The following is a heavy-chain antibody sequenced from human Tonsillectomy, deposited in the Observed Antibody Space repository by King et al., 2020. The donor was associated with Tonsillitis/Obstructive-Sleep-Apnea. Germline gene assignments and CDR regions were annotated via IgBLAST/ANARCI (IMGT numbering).Heavy chain of an antibody. Sequence: QLVQSGAEVKKPGSSVKVSCKASGGTFSSYAISWVRQAPGQGLEWMGGIIPIFGTANYAQKFQGRVTITADESTSTAYMELSSLRSEDTAVYYCARNLYSSSSWGYYYYYMDVWGKGTTVTVSS. D-gene: IGHD6-6*01. J-gene: IGHJ6*03. V-gene: IGHV1-69*01. CDR3: ARNLYSSSSWGYYYYYMDV. CDR2: IIPIFGTA. CDR1: GGTFSSYA.